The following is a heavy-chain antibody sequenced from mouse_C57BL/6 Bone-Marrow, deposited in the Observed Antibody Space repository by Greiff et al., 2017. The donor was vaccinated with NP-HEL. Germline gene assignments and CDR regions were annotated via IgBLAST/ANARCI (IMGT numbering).Heavy chain of an antibody. CDR1: GYAFSSSW. Sequence: QVQLQQSGPELVKPGASVKISCKASGYAFSSSWMNWVKQRPGKGLEWIGRIYPGDGDTNYNGKFKGKATLTADKSSSTAYMQLSSLTSEDSAVYFCARCEVTTAGTDYAMDYWGQGTSVTVSS. J-gene: IGHJ4*01. D-gene: IGHD2-2*01. CDR2: IYPGDGDT. CDR3: ARCEVTTAGTDYAMDY. V-gene: IGHV1-82*01.